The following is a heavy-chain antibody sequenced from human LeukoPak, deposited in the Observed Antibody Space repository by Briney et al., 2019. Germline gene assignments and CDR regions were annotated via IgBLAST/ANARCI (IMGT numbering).Heavy chain of an antibody. CDR2: ISYDGSNK. D-gene: IGHD3-9*01. CDR1: GFTFSSYA. V-gene: IGHV3-30-3*01. J-gene: IGHJ4*02. Sequence: GGSLRLSCAASGFTFSSYAMHWVRQAPGKGLEWVAVISYDGSNKYYADSVKGRFTISRDNSKNTLYLQMNSLRAEDTAVYYCARDLSGDILTGYLDYWGQGTLVTVSS. CDR3: ARDLSGDILTGYLDY.